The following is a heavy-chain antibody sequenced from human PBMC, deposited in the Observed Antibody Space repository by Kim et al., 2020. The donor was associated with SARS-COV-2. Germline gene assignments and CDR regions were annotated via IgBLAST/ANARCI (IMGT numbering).Heavy chain of an antibody. CDR3: ARDLDPNSNYYFYGMDV. CDR2: INRDGSGT. V-gene: IGHV3-74*01. Sequence: GGSLRLSCAVSGFTFSSYWMHWVRQAPGKGLVWVSRINRDGSGTSYADSVKGRFTISRDNAQSTLYLQMNSLRAEDTAVYYCARDLDPNSNYYFYGMDV. D-gene: IGHD3-3*01. CDR1: GFTFSSYW. J-gene: IGHJ6*01.